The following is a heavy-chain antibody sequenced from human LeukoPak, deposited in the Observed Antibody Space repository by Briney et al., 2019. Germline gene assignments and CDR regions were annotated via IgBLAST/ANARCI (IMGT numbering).Heavy chain of an antibody. Sequence: PGGSLRLSCAVSGFTLTNHGVSWVRQAPGKGLEWVSIITGTGGRYYGDSVKGRFILSRDNSKNTVYMQMSSLRAEDTAVYYCVSFYETYWGRGTLVTVSS. CDR3: VSFYETY. J-gene: IGHJ4*02. D-gene: IGHD2/OR15-2a*01. CDR1: GFTLTNHG. CDR2: ITGTGGR. V-gene: IGHV3-23*01.